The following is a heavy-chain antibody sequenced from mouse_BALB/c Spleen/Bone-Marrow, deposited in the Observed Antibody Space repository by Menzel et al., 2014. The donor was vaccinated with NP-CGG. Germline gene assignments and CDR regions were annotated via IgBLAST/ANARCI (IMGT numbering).Heavy chain of an antibody. J-gene: IGHJ2*01. Sequence: EVQLVESGGGLVQPGGSLKLSCAASGFTFSNYGMSWVRQTPDKGLELVATINGNGGSTYYPDSVKGRFTISRDTAKNTLYLQMSSLKSEETAMYYCVRGNYGNYVDYFDFWGQGTTLTVSS. D-gene: IGHD2-1*01. CDR2: INGNGGST. V-gene: IGHV5-6-3*01. CDR3: VRGNYGNYVDYFDF. CDR1: GFTFSNYG.